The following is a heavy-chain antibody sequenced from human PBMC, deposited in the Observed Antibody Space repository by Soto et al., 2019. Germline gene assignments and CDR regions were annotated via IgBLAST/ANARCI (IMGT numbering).Heavy chain of an antibody. CDR3: TTGGTLT. Sequence: PXGSLTLSCATSAISRRDAWMNWVRQAPGRGLEWIARIKSKSDGDTTDRTASVRGRFTISRDDSENTLYLQMNSLNIEDTGVYYCTTGGTLTWGPGNLVTVSS. J-gene: IGHJ5*02. V-gene: IGHV3-15*01. CDR2: IKSKSDGDTT. CDR1: AISRRDAW.